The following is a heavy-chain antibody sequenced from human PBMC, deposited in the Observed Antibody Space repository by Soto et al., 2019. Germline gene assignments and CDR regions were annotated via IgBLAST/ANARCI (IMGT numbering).Heavy chain of an antibody. CDR3: ARWRMVPATAILDAFDI. Sequence: QVQLQQWGAGLLKPSETLSLTCAVYGGSFSGYYWSWIRQPPGKGLEWIGEINHSGSTNYNPSLKSRVTISVDTSKNQFSLKLRSVTAADTAVYYCARWRMVPATAILDAFDIWGQGTMVTVSS. CDR2: INHSGST. V-gene: IGHV4-34*01. CDR1: GGSFSGYY. J-gene: IGHJ3*02. D-gene: IGHD2-2*02.